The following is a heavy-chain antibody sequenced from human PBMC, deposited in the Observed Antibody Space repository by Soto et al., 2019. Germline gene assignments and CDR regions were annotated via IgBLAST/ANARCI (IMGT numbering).Heavy chain of an antibody. CDR2: IYYSGST. D-gene: IGHD3-10*01. CDR3: ARGSVRRGWFDP. Sequence: PSETLSLTFTVSGGSISSYYWSWIRQPPGKGLEWIGYIYYSGSTNYNPSLKSRVTISVDTPKNQFSLKLSSVTAADTAVYYCARGSVRRGWFDPWGQGTLVTVSS. V-gene: IGHV4-59*01. CDR1: GGSISSYY. J-gene: IGHJ5*02.